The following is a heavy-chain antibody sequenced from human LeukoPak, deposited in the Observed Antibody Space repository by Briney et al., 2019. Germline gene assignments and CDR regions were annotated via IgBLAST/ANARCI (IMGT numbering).Heavy chain of an antibody. Sequence: ASVKVSCKASGYSFTSYGISWVRQAPGQGLEFMGWISTNNGNTYYAQMFQGRVTMTTDTSTSTVYLDLRSLRSDDTAVYFCARVHYRYCSAQSHWFDPWGQGTLVSVSS. V-gene: IGHV1-18*01. D-gene: IGHD3-16*02. CDR1: GYSFTSYG. CDR3: ARVHYRYCSAQSHWFDP. CDR2: ISTNNGNT. J-gene: IGHJ5*02.